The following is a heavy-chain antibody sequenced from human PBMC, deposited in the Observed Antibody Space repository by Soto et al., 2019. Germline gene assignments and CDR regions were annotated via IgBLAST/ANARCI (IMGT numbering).Heavy chain of an antibody. CDR3: AKWGGDSYGYRYFDY. J-gene: IGHJ4*02. CDR1: GYSFTSYW. D-gene: IGHD5-18*01. CDR2: IHPADSDT. Sequence: EVQLLQSGAEVKKPGESLKISCKGSGYSFTSYWIGWVRQMPGKGLEWMGIIHPADSDTRYSPSFRGQVTISADKSITTAYLQWSSLKASDSAMYYCAKWGGDSYGYRYFDYWGQGALVTVYS. V-gene: IGHV5-51*03.